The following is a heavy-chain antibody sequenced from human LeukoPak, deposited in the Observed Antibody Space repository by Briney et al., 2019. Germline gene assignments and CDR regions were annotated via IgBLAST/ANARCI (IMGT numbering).Heavy chain of an antibody. J-gene: IGHJ4*02. V-gene: IGHV3-73*01. D-gene: IGHD5-24*01. CDR3: TRGATTILDY. Sequence: GGSLRLSCAASGFTFSGSAMHWVRQASGKGLEWVGRIRSKANSYATAYAASVKGRFTISRDDSKNTAYLQMNSLKTEDTAVYYCTRGATTILDYWGQGTLVTVSS. CDR1: GFTFSGSA. CDR2: IRSKANSYAT.